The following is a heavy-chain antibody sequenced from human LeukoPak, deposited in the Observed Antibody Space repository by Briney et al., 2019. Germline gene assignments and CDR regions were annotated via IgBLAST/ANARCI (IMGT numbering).Heavy chain of an antibody. D-gene: IGHD3-10*01. J-gene: IGHJ5*02. CDR2: INHSGST. CDR3: ARGRIGFEWFGELVRFDP. CDR1: GGSFSGYY. Sequence: SETLSLTCAVYGGSFSGYYWSWIRQPPGKGLEWTGEINHSGSTNYNPSLKSRVTISVDTSKNQFSLKLSSVTAEDTAVYYCARGRIGFEWFGELVRFDPWGQGTLVTVSS. V-gene: IGHV4-34*01.